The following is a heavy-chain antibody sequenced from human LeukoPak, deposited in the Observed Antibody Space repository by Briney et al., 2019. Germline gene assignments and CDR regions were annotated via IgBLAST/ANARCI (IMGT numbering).Heavy chain of an antibody. CDR1: GGSISSYY. CDR2: IYTSGST. Sequence: PSETLSLTCTVSGGSISSYYWSWIRQPAGKGLEWIGRIYTSGSTNYNPSLKSRVTMSVDTSKNQFSLQLSSVTAADTAVYYCATSRGIAVAGRPAPYYYYYYMDVWGKGTTVTVSS. J-gene: IGHJ6*03. CDR3: ATSRGIAVAGRPAPYYYYYYMDV. V-gene: IGHV4-4*07. D-gene: IGHD6-19*01.